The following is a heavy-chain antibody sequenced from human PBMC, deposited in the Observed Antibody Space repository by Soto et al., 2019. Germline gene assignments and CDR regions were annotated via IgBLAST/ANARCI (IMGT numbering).Heavy chain of an antibody. Sequence: SVKVSCKASGGTFSSYAISWVRQAPGQGLEWMGGIIPIFGTANYAQKFQGRATITADESTSTAYMELSSLRSEDTAVYYCASNGALRFWEWYFDYWGQGTLVTVSS. V-gene: IGHV1-69*13. CDR3: ASNGALRFWEWYFDY. D-gene: IGHD3-3*01. CDR2: IIPIFGTA. J-gene: IGHJ4*02. CDR1: GGTFSSYA.